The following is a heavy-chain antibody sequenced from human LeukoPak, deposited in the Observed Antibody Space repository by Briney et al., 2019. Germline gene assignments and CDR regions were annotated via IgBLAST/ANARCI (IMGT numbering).Heavy chain of an antibody. CDR2: ISSSGSTI. V-gene: IGHV3-48*03. CDR1: GFTFISYE. D-gene: IGHD3-10*01. CDR3: ARDYLSGGGFDY. J-gene: IGHJ4*02. Sequence: GGSLRLSCAASGFTFISYEMNWVRQAPGKGLEWVSYISSSGSTIYYADSVKGRFTISRDNAKNSLYLQMNSLRAEDTAVYYCARDYLSGGGFDYWGQGTLVTVSS.